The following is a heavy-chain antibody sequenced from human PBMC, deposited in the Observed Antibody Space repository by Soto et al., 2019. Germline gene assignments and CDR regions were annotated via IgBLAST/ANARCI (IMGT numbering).Heavy chain of an antibody. CDR2: ISWNSGSI. D-gene: IGHD3-10*01. J-gene: IGHJ3*02. Sequence: SLRLSCAASGFTFDDYAMHWVRQAPGKGLEWVSGISWNSGSIGYADSVKGRFTISRDNAKNSLYLQMNSLRAEDTASYYCAKDKFGAFDIWGQGTMVTVSS. V-gene: IGHV3-9*01. CDR3: AKDKFGAFDI. CDR1: GFTFDDYA.